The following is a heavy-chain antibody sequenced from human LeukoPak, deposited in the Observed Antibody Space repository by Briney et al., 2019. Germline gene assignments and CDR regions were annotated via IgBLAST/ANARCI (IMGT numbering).Heavy chain of an antibody. CDR1: GYTFTSYA. Sequence: ASVKVSCKASGYTFTSYAMHWVRQALGQRLEWMGWINAGNGNTKYSQKFQGRVTITRDTSASTAYMELSSLRSEDTAVYYCARGVGATTSYNWFDPWGQGTLVTVSS. D-gene: IGHD1-26*01. CDR3: ARGVGATTSYNWFDP. CDR2: INAGNGNT. J-gene: IGHJ5*02. V-gene: IGHV1-3*01.